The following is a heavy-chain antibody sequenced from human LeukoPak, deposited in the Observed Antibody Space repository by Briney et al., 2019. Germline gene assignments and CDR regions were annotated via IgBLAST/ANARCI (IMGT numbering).Heavy chain of an antibody. V-gene: IGHV3-74*01. D-gene: IGHD6-13*01. CDR2: IDSDGSGT. J-gene: IGHJ4*02. Sequence: GGSLRLSCAASRFTLSSYCMHWVRQAPGKGLVWVSHIDSDGSGTTYGDSAKGRFTISRDNAKNTLYLQMNSLRAEDTAVYYCARGTAAAARIDYWGQGILVTVSS. CDR3: ARGTAAAARIDY. CDR1: RFTLSSYC.